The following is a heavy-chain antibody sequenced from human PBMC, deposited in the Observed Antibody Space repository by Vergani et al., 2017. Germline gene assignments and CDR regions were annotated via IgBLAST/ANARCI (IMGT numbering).Heavy chain of an antibody. CDR3: ARGGWGTVTTFFHYGMDV. J-gene: IGHJ6*02. CDR1: GGSISSDDFY. V-gene: IGHV4-30-4*01. CDR2: IHYSGTT. Sequence: QLQLQESGPGLVKPSQTLSLTCTVSGGSISSDDFYWSWIRQPPGKGLEWIGYIHYSGTTYYNSSLKSRVSMSVATSKKQFSLKMNSVTAADTAVYYCARGGWGTVTTFFHYGMDVWGQGTTVTVSS. D-gene: IGHD4-17*01.